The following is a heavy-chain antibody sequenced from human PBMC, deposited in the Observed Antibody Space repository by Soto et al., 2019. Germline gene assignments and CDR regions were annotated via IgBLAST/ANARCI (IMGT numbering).Heavy chain of an antibody. CDR1: GFTFSSYW. D-gene: IGHD2-15*01. CDR3: AAYSKYCSGGSCYSVRFAY. Sequence: EVQLVESGGGLVQPGGSLRLSCAASGFTFSSYWMHWVRQAPGKGLVWVSRINSDGSSTSYADSVKGRFTISRDNAKNTLYLQMNSLRAEDTAEYYCAAYSKYCSGGSCYSVRFAYWGQGTLVTVSS. CDR2: INSDGSST. V-gene: IGHV3-74*01. J-gene: IGHJ4*02.